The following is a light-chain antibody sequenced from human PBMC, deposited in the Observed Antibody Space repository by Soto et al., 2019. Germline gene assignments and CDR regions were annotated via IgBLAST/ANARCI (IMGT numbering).Light chain of an antibody. V-gene: IGKV3D-15*01. CDR3: RQYSNNPPIT. CDR1: LSVTTY. J-gene: IGKJ4*01. CDR2: DAA. Sequence: EIVVTQSAVTVSLSPGEKATLSCRASLSVTTYLAGYQVKPGQAPRLLIYDAARRASSVPARLSGGGSGTEFTLTISSRQSPEYSAFYCRQYSNNPPITFGGGTKVDIK.